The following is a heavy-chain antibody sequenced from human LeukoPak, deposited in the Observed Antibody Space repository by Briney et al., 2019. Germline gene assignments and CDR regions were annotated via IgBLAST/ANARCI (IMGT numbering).Heavy chain of an antibody. CDR1: GASISSYY. V-gene: IGHV4-59*01. CDR2: IYYSGST. CDR3: ARAQSSGWSVVFDY. J-gene: IGHJ4*02. D-gene: IGHD6-19*01. Sequence: SETLSLTCTVSGASISSYYWSWIRQPPGKGLEWIGYIYYSGSTNYNPSLKSRVTISVATSKYQFSLKLSSVTAADTAVYYCARAQSSGWSVVFDYWGQGTLVTVSS.